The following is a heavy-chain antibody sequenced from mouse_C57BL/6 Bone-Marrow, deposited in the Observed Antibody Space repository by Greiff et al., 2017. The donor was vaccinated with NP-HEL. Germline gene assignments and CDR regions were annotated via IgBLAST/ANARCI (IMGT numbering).Heavy chain of an antibody. Sequence: EVKLMESGGGLVQPGGSMKLSCVASGFTFSNYWMNWVRQSPEKGLEWVAQIRLKSDNYATHYAESVKGRFTISRDDSKSSVYLQMNNLRAEDTGIYYCTYDYLYYFDYWGQGTTLTVSS. CDR1: GFTFSNYW. CDR2: IRLKSDNYAT. D-gene: IGHD2-4*01. CDR3: TYDYLYYFDY. V-gene: IGHV6-3*01. J-gene: IGHJ2*01.